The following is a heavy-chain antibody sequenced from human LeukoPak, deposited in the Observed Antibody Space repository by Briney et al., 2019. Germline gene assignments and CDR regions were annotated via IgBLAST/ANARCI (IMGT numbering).Heavy chain of an antibody. CDR1: GFTFDDYG. CDR2: INWNGGST. V-gene: IGHV3-20*04. D-gene: IGHD2-2*01. Sequence: GGSLRLSCAASGFTFDDYGMSLVRQAPGKGLEWVSGINWNGGSTGYADSVKGRFTISRDNAKNSLYLQMNSLRAEDTALYYCARGEPAASAFDIWGQGTMVTVSS. CDR3: ARGEPAASAFDI. J-gene: IGHJ3*02.